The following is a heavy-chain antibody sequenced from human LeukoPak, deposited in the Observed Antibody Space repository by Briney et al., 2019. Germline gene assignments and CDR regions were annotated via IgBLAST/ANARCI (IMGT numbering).Heavy chain of an antibody. CDR2: IYYSGST. V-gene: IGHV4-59*08. CDR1: GGSISSYY. Sequence: SETLSLTCTVSGGSISSYYWSWIRQPPGKGLEWIGYIYYSGSTNYNPSLKGRVTISVDTSKNQFSLKLSSVTAADTAVYYCARRPYSSGYFPGWYFDLWGRGTLVTVSS. CDR3: ARRPYSSGYFPGWYFDL. J-gene: IGHJ2*01. D-gene: IGHD3-22*01.